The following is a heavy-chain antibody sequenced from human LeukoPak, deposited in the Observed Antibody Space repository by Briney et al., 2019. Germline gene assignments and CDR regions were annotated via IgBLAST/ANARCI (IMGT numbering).Heavy chain of an antibody. D-gene: IGHD3-3*01. CDR1: GFTFSNAW. Sequence: GGSLRLSCAASGFTFSNAWMSWVRRAPGKGLEWVGRIKSKTDGGTTDYAAPVKGRFTISRDDSKNTLYPQMNSLKTEDTAVYYCTTAVRFGTGFDPWGQGTLVTVSS. J-gene: IGHJ5*02. V-gene: IGHV3-15*01. CDR3: TTAVRFGTGFDP. CDR2: IKSKTDGGTT.